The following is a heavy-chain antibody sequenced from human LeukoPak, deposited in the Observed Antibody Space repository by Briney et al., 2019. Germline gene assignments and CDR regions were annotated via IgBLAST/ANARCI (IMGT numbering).Heavy chain of an antibody. J-gene: IGHJ4*02. Sequence: ASVKVSCKASGYTFTSYGIIWVRQAPGQGLEWMGWISAYNANTNYAQKLQGRVTMTTDTSTSTAYMELRSLRSDDTAVYYCAREQWLNPFDYWGQGTLVTVSS. CDR2: ISAYNANT. CDR1: GYTFTSYG. D-gene: IGHD6-19*01. CDR3: AREQWLNPFDY. V-gene: IGHV1-18*01.